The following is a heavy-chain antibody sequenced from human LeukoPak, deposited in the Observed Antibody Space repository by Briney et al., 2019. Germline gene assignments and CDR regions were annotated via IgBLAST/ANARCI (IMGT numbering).Heavy chain of an antibody. CDR3: ARDLGIAARPDY. CDR2: IYHSGST. J-gene: IGHJ4*02. CDR1: GYSISSGYY. V-gene: IGHV4-38-2*02. Sequence: SETLSLTCTVSGYSISSGYYWGWIRQPPGKGLEWIGSIYHSGSTYYNPSLKSRVTISVDTSKNQFSLKLSSVTAADTAVYYCARDLGIAARPDYWGQGTLVTVSS. D-gene: IGHD6-6*01.